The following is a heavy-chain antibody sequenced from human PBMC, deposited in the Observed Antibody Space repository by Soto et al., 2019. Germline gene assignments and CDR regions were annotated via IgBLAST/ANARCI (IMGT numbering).Heavy chain of an antibody. CDR2: INPSGGST. J-gene: IGHJ4*02. CDR3: ARDGGNYFDY. D-gene: IGHD3-16*01. CDR1: GYTFTSYG. V-gene: IGHV1-46*01. Sequence: ASVKVSCKASGYTFTSYGISWVRQAPGQGLEWMGIINPSGGSTSYAQKFQGRVTMTRDTSTSTVYMELSSLRSEDTAVYYCARDGGNYFDYWGQGTLVNVSS.